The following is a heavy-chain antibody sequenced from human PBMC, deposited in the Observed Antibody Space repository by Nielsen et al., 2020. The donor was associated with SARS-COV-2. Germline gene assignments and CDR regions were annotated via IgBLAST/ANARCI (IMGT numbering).Heavy chain of an antibody. V-gene: IGHV4-39*07. Sequence: SETLSLTCTVSGGSISSSSYYWGWIRQPPGKGLEWIGSIYYSGSTYYNPSLKSRVTISVDTSKNQFSLKLSSVTAADTAVYYCARGGGIVQWLVRDWYFDLWGRGTLVTVSS. CDR3: ARGGGIVQWLVRDWYFDL. D-gene: IGHD6-19*01. J-gene: IGHJ2*01. CDR2: IYYSGST. CDR1: GGSISSSSYY.